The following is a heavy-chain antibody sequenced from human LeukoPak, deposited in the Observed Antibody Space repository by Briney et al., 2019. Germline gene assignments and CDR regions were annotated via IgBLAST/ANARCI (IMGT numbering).Heavy chain of an antibody. D-gene: IGHD1/OR15-1a*01. V-gene: IGHV1-8*01. J-gene: IGHJ4*02. CDR3: ARRLPYNWNNEYYFDY. CDR1: GYTFTSYD. CDR2: MNPNSGNA. Sequence: GASVKVSCKASGYTFTSYDINWVRQATGQGLEWMGWMNPNSGNAGYAQKFQGRVTMTRNTSISTAYMELSSLRSEDMAVYYCARRLPYNWNNEYYFDYWGQGTLVTVSS.